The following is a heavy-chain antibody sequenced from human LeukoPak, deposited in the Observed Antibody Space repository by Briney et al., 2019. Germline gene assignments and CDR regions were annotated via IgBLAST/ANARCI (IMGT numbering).Heavy chain of an antibody. CDR1: GYTFTNYD. Sequence: ASVKVSCKASGYTFTNYDIRWVRQARGQGRVCRGWISTYNGNTVYAQQLHGRVTMRTDTSTSTAYMELRSLRSDHTAVYYGARSLGYDSSGPRSPVYYWGQRTLVTVSS. CDR3: ARSLGYDSSGPRSPVYY. J-gene: IGHJ4*02. CDR2: ISTYNGNT. V-gene: IGHV1-18*01. D-gene: IGHD3-22*01.